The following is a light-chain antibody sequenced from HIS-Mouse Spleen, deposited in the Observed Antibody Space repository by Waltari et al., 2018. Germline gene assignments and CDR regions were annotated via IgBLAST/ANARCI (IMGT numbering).Light chain of an antibody. J-gene: IGLJ3*02. CDR2: EGS. CDR3: CSYAGSSTSWV. Sequence: QSALTQPASVSGSPGQSITISCTGTSSDVGSYNLVSWYQQHPGKAPKLMSYEGSKRPSGVSNRFSGSKSGNTASLTISGLQAEDEADYYCCSYAGSSTSWVFGGGTKLTVL. CDR1: SSDVGSYNL. V-gene: IGLV2-23*01.